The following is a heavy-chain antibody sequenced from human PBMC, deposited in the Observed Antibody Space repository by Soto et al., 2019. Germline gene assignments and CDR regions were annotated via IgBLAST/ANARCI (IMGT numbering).Heavy chain of an antibody. V-gene: IGHV3-53*01. CDR1: GFSVGGNY. Sequence: EERLVQSGGGLVQPGGSLRLSCAASGFSVGGNYMSWVRQAPGKGLELVSLIYSGGNPFYSDSMKARFTLSSDNSNNMLYLQMDSLRAEDTAVYYCARGPNSDCWGQGTLVIVSS. CDR2: IYSGGNP. CDR3: ARGPNSDC. D-gene: IGHD2-21*01. J-gene: IGHJ4*02.